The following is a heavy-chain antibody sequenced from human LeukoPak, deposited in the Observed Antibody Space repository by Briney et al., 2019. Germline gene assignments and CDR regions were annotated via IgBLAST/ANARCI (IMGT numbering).Heavy chain of an antibody. Sequence: SETLSLTCTVSGGSINSGTYYWSWIRQPAGKGLEWIGRIYPSGTTNYNPSLKSRVTISVDTSKNQFSLKLSSVTAADTAVYYCARGPRGSRDFDYWGQGTLVTVSS. J-gene: IGHJ4*02. D-gene: IGHD2-2*01. CDR2: IYPSGTT. CDR1: GGSINSGTYY. V-gene: IGHV4-61*02. CDR3: ARGPRGSRDFDY.